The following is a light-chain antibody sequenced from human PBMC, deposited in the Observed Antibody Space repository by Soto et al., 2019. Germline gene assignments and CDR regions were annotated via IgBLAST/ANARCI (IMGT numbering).Light chain of an antibody. CDR3: ATWDDTLNAYV. J-gene: IGLJ7*01. Sequence: QSVLTQAPSVSGAPRQRVTISCSGSSSNIGNNGVIWYQQLPGKAPKLLIYYDDLKPSGVSDRFSGSKSGTSASLAISGLQSEDEADYYCATWDDTLNAYVFGIGTQLTVL. CDR2: YDD. V-gene: IGLV1-36*01. CDR1: SSNIGNNG.